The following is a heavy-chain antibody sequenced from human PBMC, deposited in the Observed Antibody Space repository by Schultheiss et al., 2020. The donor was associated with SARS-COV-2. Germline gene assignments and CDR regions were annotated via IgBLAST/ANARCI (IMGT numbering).Heavy chain of an antibody. CDR1: GFTFDDYA. J-gene: IGHJ4*02. CDR2: ISWNSGSI. CDR3: ARREFEISTGLYYDH. D-gene: IGHD3-9*01. Sequence: GGSLRLSCAASGFTFDDYAMHWVRQAPGKGLEWVSGISWNSGSIGYADSVKGRFTISRDNAKNSLYLQMNSLRAEDTAVYYCARREFEISTGLYYDHWGQGTLVTVSS. V-gene: IGHV3-9*01.